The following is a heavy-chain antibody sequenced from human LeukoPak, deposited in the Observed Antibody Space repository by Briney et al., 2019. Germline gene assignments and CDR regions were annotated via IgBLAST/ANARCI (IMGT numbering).Heavy chain of an antibody. V-gene: IGHV1-2*06. CDR2: INPNSGGT. D-gene: IGHD2-2*02. CDR3: ARVAPAAIFSFDR. CDR1: GYTFTAYY. Sequence: ASVKLSCKASGYTFTAYYMHWVRQAPGQGLEWMGRINPNSGGTNYAQKFQGRVTMTRDTSITTAYMELNTLRSDDTAVYYCARVAPAAIFSFDRWGQGTLVTVSS. J-gene: IGHJ5*02.